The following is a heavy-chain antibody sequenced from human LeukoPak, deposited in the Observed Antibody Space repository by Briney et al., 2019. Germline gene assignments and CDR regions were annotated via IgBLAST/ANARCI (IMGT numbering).Heavy chain of an antibody. Sequence: PSETLSLTCTVSGGSISSSSYYWGWIRQPPGKGLEWIGSIYYSGNTYYNPSLKSRVTISVDTSKNQFSLKLSSVTAADTAVYYCDIAVADDYYYYYMDVWGEGTTVTVSS. CDR1: GGSISSSSYY. V-gene: IGHV4-39*07. J-gene: IGHJ6*03. D-gene: IGHD6-19*01. CDR3: DIAVADDYYYYYMDV. CDR2: IYYSGNT.